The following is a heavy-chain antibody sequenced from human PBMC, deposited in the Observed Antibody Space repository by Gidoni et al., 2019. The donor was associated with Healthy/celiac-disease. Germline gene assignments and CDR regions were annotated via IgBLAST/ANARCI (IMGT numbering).Heavy chain of an antibody. CDR2: IYYSGST. CDR1: GGSISSYY. Sequence: QVQLQESGPGLVKPSEPLSLPCTVSGGSISSYYWSWIRQPPGKGLEWIGYIYYSGSTNYNPSLKSRVTISVDTSKNQFSLKLSSVTAADTAVYYCARYCSSTSCYTTEDYYGMDVWGQGTTVTVSS. CDR3: ARYCSSTSCYTTEDYYGMDV. D-gene: IGHD2-2*02. V-gene: IGHV4-59*01. J-gene: IGHJ6*02.